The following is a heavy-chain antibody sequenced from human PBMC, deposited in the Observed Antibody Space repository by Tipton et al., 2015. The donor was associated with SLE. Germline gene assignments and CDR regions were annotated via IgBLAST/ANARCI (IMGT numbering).Heavy chain of an antibody. CDR3: ARHWSKGYYYGMDV. J-gene: IGHJ6*02. CDR1: GYSLSSGYY. Sequence: TLSLTCAVSGYSLSSGYYWGWMRLPPGKGLEWIGTIYHSGSTYYNPSLKSRVTISVDTSKNQFSLKLSSVTAADTAVYYCARHWSKGYYYGMDVWGQGTTVTVSS. CDR2: IYHSGST. V-gene: IGHV4-38-2*01.